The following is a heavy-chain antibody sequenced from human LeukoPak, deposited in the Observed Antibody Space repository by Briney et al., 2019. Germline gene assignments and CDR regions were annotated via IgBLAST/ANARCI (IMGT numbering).Heavy chain of an antibody. Sequence: AGGSLRLSCAASGFTFSSYAMSWVRQAPGKGLEWVSAISGSGGSTYYADSVKGRFTISRDNSKNTLYLQMNSLRAEDTAVYYCAREAYCSSTSCYGMDVWGQGTTVTVSS. CDR1: GFTFSSYA. CDR2: ISGSGGST. D-gene: IGHD2-2*01. V-gene: IGHV3-23*01. CDR3: AREAYCSSTSCYGMDV. J-gene: IGHJ6*02.